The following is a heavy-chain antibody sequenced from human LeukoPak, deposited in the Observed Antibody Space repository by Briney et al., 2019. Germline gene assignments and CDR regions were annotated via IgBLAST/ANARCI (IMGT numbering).Heavy chain of an antibody. CDR2: INPSGGST. J-gene: IGHJ4*02. CDR1: GYTFSSSY. CDR3: APGYSSGWSDY. V-gene: IGHV1-46*01. D-gene: IGHD6-19*01. Sequence: ASVKVSCKASGYTFSSSYMHWVRQAPGQGLEWMGIINPSGGSTSYAQKFQGRVTMTRDTSTSTDYMELSSLRSEDTAEYYCAPGYSSGWSDYWGQGTLVTVSS.